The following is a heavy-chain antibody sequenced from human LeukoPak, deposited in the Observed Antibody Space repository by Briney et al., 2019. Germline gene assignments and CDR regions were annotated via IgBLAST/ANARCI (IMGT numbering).Heavy chain of an antibody. V-gene: IGHV4-38-2*02. CDR2: INHSGST. J-gene: IGHJ4*01. D-gene: IGHD4-17*01. CDR1: GYSISNNFY. CDR3: ARAPGTTFDY. Sequence: PSETLSLTCTVSGYSISNNFYWAWIRQSPGKGLEWIVIINHSGSTYYNPSLKSPVTISVDTSKNQFSLKLTSVTAADTAVYYCARAPGTTFDYWGHGNMVTVSS.